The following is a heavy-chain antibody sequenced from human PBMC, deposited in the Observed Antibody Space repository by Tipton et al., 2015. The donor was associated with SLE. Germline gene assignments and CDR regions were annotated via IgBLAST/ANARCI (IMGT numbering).Heavy chain of an antibody. J-gene: IGHJ4*02. Sequence: TLSLTCSVSGDSIRSYFWSWIRQPPGKGLEWIGYIFYTGSTDCNPSLKSRVTISEDTSRNQFSLNVTSVTAADTAVYYCARESVAVAGALDYWGQGTLVTVSS. CDR2: IFYTGST. CDR1: GDSIRSYF. V-gene: IGHV4-59*12. D-gene: IGHD6-19*01. CDR3: ARESVAVAGALDY.